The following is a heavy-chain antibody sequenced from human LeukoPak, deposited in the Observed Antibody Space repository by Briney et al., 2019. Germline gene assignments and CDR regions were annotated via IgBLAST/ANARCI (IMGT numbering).Heavy chain of an antibody. Sequence: GGSLRHSCAASGFTFSSYSMNWVRQAPGKGLEWVSSISSSSSYIYYADSVKGRFTNSRDNAKNSLYLQMNSLRAEDTAVYYCARDSGELGIDAFDIWGQGTMVTVSS. J-gene: IGHJ3*02. CDR3: ARDSGELGIDAFDI. D-gene: IGHD7-27*01. CDR1: GFTFSSYS. V-gene: IGHV3-21*01. CDR2: ISSSSSYI.